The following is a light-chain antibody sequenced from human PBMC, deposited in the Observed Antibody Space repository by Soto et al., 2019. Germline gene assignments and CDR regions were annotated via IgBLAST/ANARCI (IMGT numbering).Light chain of an antibody. V-gene: IGKV3-15*01. CDR1: QSVSSN. CDR2: GAS. J-gene: IGKJ2*01. Sequence: EIVMTQSPATLSVSPGERATLSCRASQSVSSNLAWYQQKPGQAPRLLIYGASTRATGIPARFSGSGSGTEFTPTNSSMQSEDFAVYYCQQNNKGWYTFGRGTKLEIK. CDR3: QQNNKGWYT.